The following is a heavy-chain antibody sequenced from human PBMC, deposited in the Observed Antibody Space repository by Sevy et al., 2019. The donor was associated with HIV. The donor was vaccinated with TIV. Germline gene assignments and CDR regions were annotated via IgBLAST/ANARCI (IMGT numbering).Heavy chain of an antibody. CDR3: ARDTYYYDSSDYYWFDY. CDR1: GYTFTSYG. V-gene: IGHV1-18*04. D-gene: IGHD3-22*01. CDR2: ISAYNGNT. J-gene: IGHJ4*02. Sequence: ASVKVSCKASGYTFTSYGISWVRQPPGQGLEWMGWISAYNGNTNYAQKLQGRVTMTTDTSTSTAYMELRSLRSDDTAVYYCARDTYYYDSSDYYWFDYWGQGTLVTVSS.